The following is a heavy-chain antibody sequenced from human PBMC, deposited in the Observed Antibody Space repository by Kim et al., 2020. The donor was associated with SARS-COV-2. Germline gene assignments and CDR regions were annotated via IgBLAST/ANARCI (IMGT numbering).Heavy chain of an antibody. J-gene: IGHJ6*02. V-gene: IGHV4-34*01. Sequence: SETLSLTCAVYGGSFSGYYWSWIRQPPGKGLEWIGEINHSGSTNYNPSLKSRVTISVDTSKNQFSLKLSSVTAADTAVYYCARGNRYSSYYYYGMDVWGQGTTVTVSS. D-gene: IGHD6-13*01. CDR1: GGSFSGYY. CDR3: ARGNRYSSYYYYGMDV. CDR2: INHSGST.